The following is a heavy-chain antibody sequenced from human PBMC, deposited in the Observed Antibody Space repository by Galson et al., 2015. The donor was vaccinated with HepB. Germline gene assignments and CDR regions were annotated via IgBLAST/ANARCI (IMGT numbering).Heavy chain of an antibody. D-gene: IGHD4-17*01. CDR2: IYSGGST. CDR3: ASGRYYGDSFFDY. Sequence: SLRLSCAASGFTVSSNYMSWVRQAPGKGLEWVSVIYSGGSTYYADSVKGRFTISSANSKNTLYLQMNSLRAEDTAVYYCASGRYYGDSFFDYWGQGTLVTVSS. CDR1: GFTVSSNY. J-gene: IGHJ4*02. V-gene: IGHV3-53*01.